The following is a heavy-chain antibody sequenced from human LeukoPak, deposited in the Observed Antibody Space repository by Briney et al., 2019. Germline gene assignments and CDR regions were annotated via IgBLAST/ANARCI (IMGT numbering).Heavy chain of an antibody. Sequence: GESLKISCKGSGYSFTIYWIGWVRQMPGKGLEWMGIIYPGDSDTRYSPSFQGQVTISADKSISTAYLQWSSLKASDTAMYYCARRAYDFWSGYSEGGNWFDPWGQGTLVTVSS. J-gene: IGHJ5*02. CDR2: IYPGDSDT. CDR3: ARRAYDFWSGYSEGGNWFDP. V-gene: IGHV5-51*01. CDR1: GYSFTIYW. D-gene: IGHD3-3*01.